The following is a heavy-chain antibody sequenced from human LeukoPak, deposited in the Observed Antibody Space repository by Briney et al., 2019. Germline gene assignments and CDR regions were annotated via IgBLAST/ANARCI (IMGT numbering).Heavy chain of an antibody. J-gene: IGHJ4*02. CDR3: AGGGRGYSGSYFSIY. CDR2: ISSSGRTI. CDR1: GLSFSDYY. V-gene: IGHV3-11*01. D-gene: IGHD1-26*01. Sequence: GGALRLSCAACGLSFSDYYMSGIGQAPGKGREWVSYISSSGRTIHNAASVKGRCTISRDNAKNSLFLQMNSLRLEDTAVYYCAGGGRGYSGSYFSIYWGQGTLVTVSS.